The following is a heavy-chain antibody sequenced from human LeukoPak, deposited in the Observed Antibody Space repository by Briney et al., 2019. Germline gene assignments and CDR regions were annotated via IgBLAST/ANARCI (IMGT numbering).Heavy chain of an antibody. J-gene: IGHJ5*02. V-gene: IGHV4-34*01. Sequence: PSETLSLTCAVYGGSFSGYYWSWIRQPPGKGLEWIGEINHSGSTNYNPSLKSRVTISVDTSKNQFSLKLSSVTAADTAVYYCARLGYYGSGRSNWFDPWGQGTLVTVSS. CDR2: INHSGST. D-gene: IGHD3-10*01. CDR1: GGSFSGYY. CDR3: ARLGYYGSGRSNWFDP.